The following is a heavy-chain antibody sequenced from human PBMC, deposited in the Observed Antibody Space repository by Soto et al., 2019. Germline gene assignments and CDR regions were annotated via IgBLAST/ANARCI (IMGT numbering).Heavy chain of an antibody. CDR3: AKEDSGSYYCRLTRFCYFDY. J-gene: IGHJ4*02. CDR1: GFTFSSYA. V-gene: IGHV3-23*01. D-gene: IGHD1-26*01. Sequence: GGSLRLSCAASGFTFSSYAMSWVRQAPGKGLEWVSAISGSGGSTYYADSVKGRFTISRDNSKNTLYLQMNSLRAEDTAVYYCAKEDSGSYYCRLTRFCYFDYWGQGTLVTVSS. CDR2: ISGSGGST.